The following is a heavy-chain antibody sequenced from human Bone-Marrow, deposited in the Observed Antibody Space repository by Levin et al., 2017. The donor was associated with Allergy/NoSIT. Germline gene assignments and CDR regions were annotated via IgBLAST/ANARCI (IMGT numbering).Heavy chain of an antibody. Sequence: GGSLRLSCAASGFNFDIYAMIWVRQAPGKGLEWISGINNRGDSINYAESVRGRFTVSRDNSEQTVSLEMTSLRVEDTAVYYCAKDTGSSPTAWLHPWGQGALVIVS. V-gene: IGHV3-23*01. D-gene: IGHD3-10*01. CDR1: GFNFDIYA. CDR2: INNRGDSI. CDR3: AKDTGSSPTAWLHP. J-gene: IGHJ5*02.